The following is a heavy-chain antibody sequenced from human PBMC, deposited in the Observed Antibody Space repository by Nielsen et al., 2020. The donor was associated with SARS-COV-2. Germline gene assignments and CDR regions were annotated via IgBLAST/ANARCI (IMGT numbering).Heavy chain of an antibody. Sequence: SGPTLVKPTQTLTLTCTFSGFSLSTSGVGVGWIRQPPGKALEWLALIYWNDDKRYSPSLKSRLTITKDTSKNQVVLTMTNMDPVDTATYYCALTDVVAATALVGDYYGMDVWGQGTTVTISS. V-gene: IGHV2-5*01. CDR3: ALTDVVAATALVGDYYGMDV. CDR2: IYWNDDK. J-gene: IGHJ6*02. CDR1: GFSLSTSGVG. D-gene: IGHD2-15*01.